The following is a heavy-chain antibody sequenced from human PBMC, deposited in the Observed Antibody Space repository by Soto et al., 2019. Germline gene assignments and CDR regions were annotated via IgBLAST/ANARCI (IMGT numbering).Heavy chain of an antibody. J-gene: IGHJ4*02. CDR1: SGSMSSSNW. Sequence: QVQLQESGPGLVKPSGTLSLTCAVSSGSMSSSNWWTWVRQPPGKGLEWIGEIYHSASINYNPSLKSRVTMSVDKSKNQFCLKLSSVTAADTAVYYCATRVAATFDYWGQGTLVTVSS. CDR3: ATRVAATFDY. CDR2: IYHSASI. D-gene: IGHD6-19*01. V-gene: IGHV4-4*02.